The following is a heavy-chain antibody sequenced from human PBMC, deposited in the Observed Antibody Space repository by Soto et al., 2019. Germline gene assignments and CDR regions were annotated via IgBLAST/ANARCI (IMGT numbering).Heavy chain of an antibody. D-gene: IGHD1-1*01. CDR2: MNPNSGNT. CDR3: ARARRRRGYYYGMDV. CDR1: GYTSTSYD. V-gene: IGHV1-8*01. Sequence: XSVKVSCKASGYTSTSYDINWVRQATGQGLEWMGWMNPNSGNTGYAQKFQGRVTMTRNTSISTAYMELSSLRSEDTAVYYCARARRRRGYYYGMDVWGHGTTVTVSS. J-gene: IGHJ6*02.